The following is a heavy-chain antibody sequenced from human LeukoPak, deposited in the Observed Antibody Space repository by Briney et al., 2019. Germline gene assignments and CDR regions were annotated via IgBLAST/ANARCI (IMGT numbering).Heavy chain of an antibody. D-gene: IGHD3-16*02. V-gene: IGHV3-23*01. CDR1: GITLSNYG. J-gene: IGHJ4*02. CDR2: LSGSAGGT. Sequence: GGSLRLSCGVSGITLSNYGMSWVRQAPGKGLQWVAGLSGSAGGTNYADSVKGRFTISRDNSKNTLFLQMDRLRAEDTAVYFCAKRGVVVRVFLVGFHKEAYYFDSWAREPRSPSPQ. CDR3: AKRGVVVRVFLVGFHKEAYYFDS.